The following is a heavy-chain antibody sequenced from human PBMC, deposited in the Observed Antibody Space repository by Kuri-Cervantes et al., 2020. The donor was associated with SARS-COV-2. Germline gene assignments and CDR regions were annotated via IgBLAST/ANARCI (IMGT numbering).Heavy chain of an antibody. Sequence: GESLKISCAASGFTFSSYAMSWVRQAPGKGLEWVSAISGSGGSTCYAGSVKGRFTISRDNSKNTLYLQMNSLRAEDTAVYYCASDDYIAAAGEYFDYWGQGTLVTVSS. CDR2: ISGSGGST. J-gene: IGHJ4*02. V-gene: IGHV3-23*01. CDR1: GFTFSSYA. D-gene: IGHD6-13*01. CDR3: ASDDYIAAAGEYFDY.